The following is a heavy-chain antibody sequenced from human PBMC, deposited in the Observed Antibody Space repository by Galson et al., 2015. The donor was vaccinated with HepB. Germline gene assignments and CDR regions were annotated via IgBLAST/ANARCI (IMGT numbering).Heavy chain of an antibody. V-gene: IGHV1-2*02. J-gene: IGHJ4*02. CDR1: GYTFTAYY. Sequence: SVKVSCKASGYTFTAYYMHWVRQAPGQGLEWLGWINPVSGITNYAQRFQGRVTMSRDMSISTAYMELSSLRSNDTAVYYCARDAGRIAAAGEVGDWGQGALVTVSS. CDR3: ARDAGRIAAAGEVGD. D-gene: IGHD6-13*01. CDR2: INPVSGIT.